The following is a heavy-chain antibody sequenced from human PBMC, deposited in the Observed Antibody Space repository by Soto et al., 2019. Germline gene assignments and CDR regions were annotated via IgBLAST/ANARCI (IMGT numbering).Heavy chain of an antibody. CDR2: IYPGDSDT. CDR1: GYSFTSYW. D-gene: IGHD6-19*01. Sequence: GESLKISGKGSGYSFTSYWIGWVRQMPGKGLEWMGIIYPGDSDTRYSPSFQGQVTISADKSISTAYLQWSSLKASDTAMYYCARAVAGTFYYYYGMDVWGQGTTVTVSS. CDR3: ARAVAGTFYYYYGMDV. J-gene: IGHJ6*02. V-gene: IGHV5-51*01.